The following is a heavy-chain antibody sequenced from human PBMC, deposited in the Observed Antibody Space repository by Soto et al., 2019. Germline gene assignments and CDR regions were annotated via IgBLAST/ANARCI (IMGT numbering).Heavy chain of an antibody. CDR2: IIPIFGTA. Sequence: QVQLVQSGAEVKKPGSSVKVSCKASGGTFSSYAISWVRQAPGQGLEWMGGIIPIFGTANYAQKFQGRVTITADECTSTAYMELSSLRSEDTAVNYCARRLAIQQGYYYRMEVWGQGTTVTVSS. J-gene: IGHJ6*02. D-gene: IGHD5-18*01. V-gene: IGHV1-69*01. CDR3: ARRLAIQQGYYYRMEV. CDR1: GGTFSSYA.